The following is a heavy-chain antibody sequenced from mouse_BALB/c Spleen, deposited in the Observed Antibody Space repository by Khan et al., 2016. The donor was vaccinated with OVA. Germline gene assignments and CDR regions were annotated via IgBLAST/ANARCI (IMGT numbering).Heavy chain of an antibody. J-gene: IGHJ3*01. CDR2: INPSYGYT. V-gene: IGHV1-4*01. CDR1: GYTFTSYT. Sequence: QVQLMESGAELARPGASVRMSCKASGYTFTSYTIHWIKKRPGQGLEWIGYINPSYGYTNYTQKFKDKATLSTDNSSTTAYLELRRLTTDDSEVYNCDRCAACHRNGGWFDFWGEGTLVTVSA. D-gene: IGHD2-14*01. CDR3: DRCAACHRNGGWFDF.